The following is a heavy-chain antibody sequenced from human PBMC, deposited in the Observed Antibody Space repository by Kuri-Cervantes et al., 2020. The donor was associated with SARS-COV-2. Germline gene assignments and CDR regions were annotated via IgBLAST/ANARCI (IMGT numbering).Heavy chain of an antibody. D-gene: IGHD2-2*01. CDR3: ARGHIVVVPAARNWFDP. CDR1: GGSIRSSSYY. V-gene: IGHV4-39*01. CDR2: INYSGST. J-gene: IGHJ5*02. Sequence: SETLSLTCTASGGSIRSSSYYWGWIRQPPGKGLEWIGSINYSGSTYYNPSLKSRVTISVDTSKNQFSLKLSSVTAADTAVYYCARGHIVVVPAARNWFDPWGQGTLVTVSS.